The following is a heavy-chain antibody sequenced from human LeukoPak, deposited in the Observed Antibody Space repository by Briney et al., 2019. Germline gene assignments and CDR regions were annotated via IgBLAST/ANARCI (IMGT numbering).Heavy chain of an antibody. CDR2: ISAYNGNT. V-gene: IGHV1-18*01. CDR3: ARDRSPGLFDY. J-gene: IGHJ4*02. Sequence: ASVKVSCKASGYTFSTYGISWVRQAPGQGLEWMGWISAYNGNTNFERSFQGRITITTDTSTSTAYMELRSLRSDDTAVYYCARDRSPGLFDYWGQGTLVTVSS. CDR1: GYTFSTYG.